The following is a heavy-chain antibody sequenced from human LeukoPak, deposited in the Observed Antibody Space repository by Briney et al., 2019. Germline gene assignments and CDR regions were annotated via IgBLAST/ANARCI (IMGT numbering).Heavy chain of an antibody. J-gene: IGHJ4*02. Sequence: GGSLRLSCAASGFTVSSNYMSWVRQAPGKGLEGVSVIYSGGSTYYAASVKRRFTISRHNSKNTLYLQMNSLRAEDTAVYYCARVRSSGWYIDYWGQGTLVTVSS. CDR1: GFTVSSNY. V-gene: IGHV3-53*04. CDR2: IYSGGST. CDR3: ARVRSSGWYIDY. D-gene: IGHD6-19*01.